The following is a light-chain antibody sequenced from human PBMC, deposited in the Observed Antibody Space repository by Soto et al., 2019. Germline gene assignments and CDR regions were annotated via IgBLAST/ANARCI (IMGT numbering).Light chain of an antibody. Sequence: IQLTQFPSSLSASVGDRVTITCRASQGIGSDLAWYQQKPGKAPKLLIFEASTLQSGVPSRFSGSGSGTDFTLTISSLQPEDSATYYCQQLNSYPLTFGGGTKVEIK. CDR3: QQLNSYPLT. J-gene: IGKJ4*01. V-gene: IGKV1-9*01. CDR2: EAS. CDR1: QGIGSD.